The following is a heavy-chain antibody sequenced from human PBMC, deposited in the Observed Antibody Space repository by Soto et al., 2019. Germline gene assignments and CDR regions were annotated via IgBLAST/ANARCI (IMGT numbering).Heavy chain of an antibody. J-gene: IGHJ4*02. D-gene: IGHD3-22*01. CDR1: GGTFSSYA. CDR2: IIPIFGTA. Sequence: ASVKVSCKASGGTFSSYAISWVRQAPGQGLEWMGGIIPIFGTANYAQKFQGRVTITADKSTSTAYMELSSLRSEDTAVYYCARELVYYYDSSGWACGYWGQGTLVTVSS. CDR3: ARELVYYYDSSGWACGY. V-gene: IGHV1-69*06.